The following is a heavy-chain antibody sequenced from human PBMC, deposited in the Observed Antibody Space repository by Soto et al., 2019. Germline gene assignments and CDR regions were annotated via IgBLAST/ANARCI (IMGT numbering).Heavy chain of an antibody. CDR2: IKQDGSEK. V-gene: IGHV3-7*05. D-gene: IGHD3-9*01. J-gene: IGHJ3*02. CDR1: GFTFSSYW. CDR3: ARDGTDILTGMTRRDAFDI. Sequence: PGGSLRLSCAASGFTFSSYWMSWVRQAPGKGLEWVANIKQDGSEKYYVDSVKGRFTISRDNAKNSLYLQMNSLRAEDTAVYYCARDGTDILTGMTRRDAFDIWGQGTMVTVSS.